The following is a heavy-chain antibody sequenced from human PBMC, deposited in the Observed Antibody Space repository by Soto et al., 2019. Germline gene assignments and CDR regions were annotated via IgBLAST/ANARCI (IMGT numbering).Heavy chain of an antibody. V-gene: IGHV1-18*04. D-gene: IGHD3-3*01. CDR1: GYTFTSYG. CDR2: ISAYNGNT. CDR3: ARDRSIDFWSGYWTDAVDI. Sequence: ASVKVSCKASGYTFTSYGISWVRQAPGQGLEWMGWISAYNGNTNYAQQLQGRVTMNPDTSTSTAYMELRSLRSDDTAVYYCARDRSIDFWSGYWTDAVDIWGQGTMVTVSS. J-gene: IGHJ3*02.